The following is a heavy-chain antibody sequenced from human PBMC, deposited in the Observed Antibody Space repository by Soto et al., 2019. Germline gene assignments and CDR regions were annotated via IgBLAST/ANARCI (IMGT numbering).Heavy chain of an antibody. CDR1: GGTFSSYA. D-gene: IGHD3-22*01. V-gene: IGHV1-69*13. CDR3: ARPTRFYYDSSGQSAWFEP. CDR2: IIPIFGTA. J-gene: IGHJ5*02. Sequence: SVKVSCKASGGTFSSYAISWVRQAPGQGLEWMGGIIPIFGTANYAQKFQGRVTITADESTTTAYMELSSLRSEDTAVYYCARPTRFYYDSSGQSAWFEPWGQGTLVTVSS.